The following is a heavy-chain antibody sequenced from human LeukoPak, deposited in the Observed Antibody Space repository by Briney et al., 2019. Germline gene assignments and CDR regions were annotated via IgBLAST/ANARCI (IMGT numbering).Heavy chain of an antibody. CDR2: IYYSGST. J-gene: IGHJ4*02. Sequence: SETLSLTCAVYTGSFSGYYWSWIRQPPGKGLEWIGYIYYSGSTNYNPSLKSRVTISVDTSKNQFSLRLNSVTAADTAMYYCAKSGGYGLIDYWGQGTLVTVSS. V-gene: IGHV4-59*08. CDR1: TGSFSGYY. D-gene: IGHD1-26*01. CDR3: AKSGGYGLIDY.